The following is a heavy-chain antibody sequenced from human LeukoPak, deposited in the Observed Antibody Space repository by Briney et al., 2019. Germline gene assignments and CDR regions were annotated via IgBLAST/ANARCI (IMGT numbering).Heavy chain of an antibody. CDR3: ARGYCSGGSCYSGVLYYYGMDV. CDR2: ISSGGST. J-gene: IGHJ6*02. CDR1: GFTVSSNY. D-gene: IGHD2-15*01. Sequence: PGGSLRLSCAASGFTVSSNYMSWVRQAPGKGLEWVSVISSGGSTYYADSVKGRFTISRDNSKNTLYLQMNSLRAEDTAVYYCARGYCSGGSCYSGVLYYYGMDVWGQGTTVTVSS. V-gene: IGHV3-53*01.